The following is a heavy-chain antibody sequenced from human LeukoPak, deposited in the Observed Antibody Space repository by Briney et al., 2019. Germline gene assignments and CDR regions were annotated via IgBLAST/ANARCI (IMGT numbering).Heavy chain of an antibody. CDR3: ASNDYYYGMDV. J-gene: IGHJ6*04. Sequence: PSETLSPTCTVSGGSVSSGSYYWSWIRQPPGKGLEWIGYIYYSGSTNYNPSLKSRVTISVDTSKNQFSLKLSSVTAADTAVYYCASNDYYYGMDVWGKGTTVTVSS. CDR2: IYYSGST. D-gene: IGHD1-1*01. V-gene: IGHV4-61*01. CDR1: GGSVSSGSYY.